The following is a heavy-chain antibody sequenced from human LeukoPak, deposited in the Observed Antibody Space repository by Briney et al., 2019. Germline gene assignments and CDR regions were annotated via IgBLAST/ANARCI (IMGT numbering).Heavy chain of an antibody. CDR1: GFTFSGYA. V-gene: IGHV3-23*01. D-gene: IGHD2-21*02. Sequence: PGGSLRLSCAASGFTFSGYAMNWVRQAPGKGLEWVSLISGSGARTYYADSVKGRFTISRENSKNTLYLQMNSLRAEDTAVYHCAKSGVVVTAAYFDDWGQGTLVTVSS. CDR3: AKSGVVVTAAYFDD. CDR2: ISGSGART. J-gene: IGHJ4*02.